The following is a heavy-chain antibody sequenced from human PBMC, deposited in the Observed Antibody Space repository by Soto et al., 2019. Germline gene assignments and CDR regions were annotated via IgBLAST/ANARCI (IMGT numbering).Heavy chain of an antibody. CDR2: IYPGDSDT. CDR1: GYSFTSYW. D-gene: IGHD6-25*01. CDR3: ARLSAEYYYYYGMDV. Sequence: ESLKISCKGSGYSFTSYWIGWVRQMPGKGLEWMGIIYPGDSDTRYSPSFQGQVTFSADKSTTTVYLQWSSLKASDTAMYYCARLSAEYYYYYGMDVWGQGTTVTVSS. J-gene: IGHJ6*02. V-gene: IGHV5-51*01.